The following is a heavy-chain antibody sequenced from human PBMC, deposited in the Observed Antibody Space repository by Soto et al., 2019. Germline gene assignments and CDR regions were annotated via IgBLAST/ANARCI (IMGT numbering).Heavy chain of an antibody. CDR2: ISGSGGST. CDR3: AKDERSKLRGSCGMDV. V-gene: IGHV3-23*01. J-gene: IGHJ6*02. D-gene: IGHD1-26*01. Sequence: GGSLRLSCAASGFTFSSYAMSWVRQAPGKGLEWVSAISGSGGSTYYADSVKGRFTISRDNSKNTLYLQMNSLRAEDTAVYYCAKDERSKLRGSCGMDVWGQGTTVTVSS. CDR1: GFTFSSYA.